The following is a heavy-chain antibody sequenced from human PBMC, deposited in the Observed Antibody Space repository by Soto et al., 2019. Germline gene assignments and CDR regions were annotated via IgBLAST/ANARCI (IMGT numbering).Heavy chain of an antibody. CDR1: GFTVSSYG. V-gene: IGHV3-30*18. D-gene: IGHD5-18*01. Sequence: PXGSLILSGSASGFTVSSYGMHWVRQAPGKGLEWVAVISYDGSNKYYADSVKGRFTISRDNSKNTLYLQMNSLRAEDTAVYYCAKGTATAMAPDWFDPWGQGTLVTVS. CDR3: AKGTATAMAPDWFDP. J-gene: IGHJ5*02. CDR2: ISYDGSNK.